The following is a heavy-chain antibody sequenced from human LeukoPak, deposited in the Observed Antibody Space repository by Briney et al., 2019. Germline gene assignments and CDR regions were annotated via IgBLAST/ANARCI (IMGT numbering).Heavy chain of an antibody. CDR1: GYTFTSYY. CDR2: ISAYNGNT. CDR3: AREIPLSIVGATGGLDY. D-gene: IGHD1-26*01. J-gene: IGHJ4*02. Sequence: GASVKVSCKASGYTFTSYYMHWVRQAPGQGLEWMGWISAYNGNTNYAQKLQGRVTMTTDTSTSTAYMELRSLRSDDTAVYYCAREIPLSIVGATGGLDYWGQGTLVTVSS. V-gene: IGHV1-18*04.